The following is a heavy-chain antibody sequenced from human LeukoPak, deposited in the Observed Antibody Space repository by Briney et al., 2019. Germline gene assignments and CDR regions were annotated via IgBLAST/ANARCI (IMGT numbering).Heavy chain of an antibody. Sequence: GASVKVSCNAAGYTFTSYAMHWVRQAPGQRVEGRGGINAGDGNTKYSQEFQGRVTITRDTSASTAYMELSSLRSDDMAVYYCARAPPYGPPGQGYFDYWGQGTLVTVSS. CDR2: INAGDGNT. CDR3: ARAPPYGPPGQGYFDY. V-gene: IGHV1-3*03. D-gene: IGHD4-17*01. CDR1: GYTFTSYA. J-gene: IGHJ4*02.